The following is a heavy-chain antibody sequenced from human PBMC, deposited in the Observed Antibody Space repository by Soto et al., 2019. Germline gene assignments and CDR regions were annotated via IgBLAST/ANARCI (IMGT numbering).Heavy chain of an antibody. CDR1: GGTFSTYA. CDR2: IIPIFGTA. CDR3: ARGRLRWYYRDAFDI. V-gene: IGHV1-69*13. Sequence: ASVKVSCKASGGTFSTYAISWVRQAPGQGLEWMGGIIPIFGTANYAQKFQGRVTITADESTSTAYMELSSLRSEDTAVYYCARGRLRWYYRDAFDIWGQGTMVTVSS. D-gene: IGHD4-17*01. J-gene: IGHJ3*02.